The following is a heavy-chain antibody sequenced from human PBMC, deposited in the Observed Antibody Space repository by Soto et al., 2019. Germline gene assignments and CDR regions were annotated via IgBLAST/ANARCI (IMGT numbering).Heavy chain of an antibody. D-gene: IGHD3-22*01. CDR2: IYYSGNT. Sequence: SETLSLTCTVSGGSISSGGYYWSWIRQHPGKGREWIGYIYYSGNTYYNLSLKSRLTISVDTSKNQFALKLSSVTAADTAVYYCARAYRTAYYYGSSGYYSFKWFDPWGQGTLVTVSS. CDR1: GGSISSGGYY. V-gene: IGHV4-31*03. CDR3: ARAYRTAYYYGSSGYYSFKWFDP. J-gene: IGHJ5*02.